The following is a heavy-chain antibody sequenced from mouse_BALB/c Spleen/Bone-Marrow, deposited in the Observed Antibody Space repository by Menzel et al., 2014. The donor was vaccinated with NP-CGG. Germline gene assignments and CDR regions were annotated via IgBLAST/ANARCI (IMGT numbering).Heavy chain of an antibody. CDR1: GFTFSSCG. CDR3: GRNYYGSSYYFDY. V-gene: IGHV5-6*01. Sequence: EVKLVESGGDLVKPGGSLKLSCVASGFTFSSCGMSWVRPTPDKRLEWVATISSGGSYTYYPDSVKGRFTISRDNAKNTLYLQMSSLKSEDTAMYYCGRNYYGSSYYFDYWGQGTTLTVSS. CDR2: ISSGGSYT. D-gene: IGHD1-1*01. J-gene: IGHJ2*01.